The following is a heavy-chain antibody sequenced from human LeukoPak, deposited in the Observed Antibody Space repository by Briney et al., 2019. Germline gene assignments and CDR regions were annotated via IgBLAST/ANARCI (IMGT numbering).Heavy chain of an antibody. J-gene: IGHJ4*02. CDR1: GFSLSNAGMG. Sequence: SGPVLVKPTETLTLTCTVSGFSLSNAGMGVSWIRQPPGKALEWLAHISSNDEKSYNTSLKSRLTISKDTSKSQVVLTMTGMDPVDTGTYYCARIGYKYGSYYFDDWGQGTLVTVSS. CDR2: ISSNDEK. D-gene: IGHD3-10*01. V-gene: IGHV2-26*01. CDR3: ARIGYKYGSYYFDD.